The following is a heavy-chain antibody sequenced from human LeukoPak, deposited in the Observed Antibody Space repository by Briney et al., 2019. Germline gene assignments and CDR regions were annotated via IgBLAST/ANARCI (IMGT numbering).Heavy chain of an antibody. CDR3: ARYGPAIAGPKYFQH. CDR2: IYPGDSDT. V-gene: IGHV5-51*01. CDR1: GYSFTSYW. J-gene: IGHJ1*01. Sequence: PGESLQISCQGSGYSFTSYWIGWVRQMPGKGLEWMGIIYPGDSDTRYSPSFQGQVTISADKSISTAYLQWSSLKASDTAMYYCARYGPAIAGPKYFQHWGQGTLVTVSS. D-gene: IGHD1-14*01.